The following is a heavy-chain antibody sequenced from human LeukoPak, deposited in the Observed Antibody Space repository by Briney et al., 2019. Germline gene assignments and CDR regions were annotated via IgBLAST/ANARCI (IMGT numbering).Heavy chain of an antibody. Sequence: GGSLRLSCAASGFTFSSYGMHWVRQAPGKGLEGVAVISYDGSNKYYAASVKGRFTISRDNSKNTLYLQMNSLRAEDTAVYYCAKDIVVVPAAIDYYYYYGMDVWGQGTTVTVSS. J-gene: IGHJ6*02. CDR2: ISYDGSNK. V-gene: IGHV3-30*18. CDR3: AKDIVVVPAAIDYYYYYGMDV. CDR1: GFTFSSYG. D-gene: IGHD2-2*01.